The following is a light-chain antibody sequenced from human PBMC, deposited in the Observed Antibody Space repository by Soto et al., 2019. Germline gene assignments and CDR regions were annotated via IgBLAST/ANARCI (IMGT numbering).Light chain of an antibody. CDR3: QQSYSSPACT. CDR1: QRISNF. Sequence: GDRVRITCRASQRISNFLNWYQQKPGKAPKLLIYAASNLHSGVPSRFSGSVSGTEFTLTITSLQPENFTTYYCQQSYSSPACTFGPGTKVNVK. V-gene: IGKV1-39*01. CDR2: AAS. J-gene: IGKJ3*01.